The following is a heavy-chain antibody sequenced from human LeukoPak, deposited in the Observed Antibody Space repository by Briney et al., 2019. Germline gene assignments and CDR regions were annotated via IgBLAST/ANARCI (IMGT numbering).Heavy chain of an antibody. CDR1: GGSFRSYY. CDR2: ISGSGGST. CDR3: AKVNIAVAPGQYYFDY. V-gene: IGHV3-23*01. D-gene: IGHD6-19*01. J-gene: IGHJ4*02. Sequence: ETLSLTCTVSGGSFRSYYWSWVRQAPGKGLEWVSAISGSGGSTYYADSVKGRFTISRDNSKNTLYLQMNSLRAEDTAVYYCAKVNIAVAPGQYYFDYWGQGTLVTVSS.